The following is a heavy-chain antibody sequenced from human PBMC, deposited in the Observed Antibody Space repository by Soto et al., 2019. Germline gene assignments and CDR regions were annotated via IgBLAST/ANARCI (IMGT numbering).Heavy chain of an antibody. D-gene: IGHD5-12*01. V-gene: IGHV1-18*04. CDR3: ARGGYSGYDLGYYYYYGMDV. CDR1: GYTFTSYG. J-gene: IGHJ6*02. CDR2: ISAYNGNT. Sequence: GASVKVSCKASGYTFTSYGISWVRQAPGQGLEWMGWISAYNGNTNYAQKLQGRVTMTTDTSTSTAYMELRSLRSDDTAVYYCARGGYSGYDLGYYYYYGMDVWGQGTTVTVSS.